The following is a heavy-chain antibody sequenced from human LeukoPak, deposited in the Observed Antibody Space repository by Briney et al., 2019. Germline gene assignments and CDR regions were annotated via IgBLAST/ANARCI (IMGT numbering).Heavy chain of an antibody. CDR2: ISSSSSYI. CDR1: GFTFSSYS. J-gene: IGHJ4*02. Sequence: GGSLRLSCAASGFTFSSYSMNWVRQARGKGLEWVSSISSSSSYIYYADSVKGRFTISRDNAKNSLYLQMTSLRAEDTAVYYCARGVHGDYSSDYWGQGTLVTVSS. V-gene: IGHV3-21*01. D-gene: IGHD4-17*01. CDR3: ARGVHGDYSSDY.